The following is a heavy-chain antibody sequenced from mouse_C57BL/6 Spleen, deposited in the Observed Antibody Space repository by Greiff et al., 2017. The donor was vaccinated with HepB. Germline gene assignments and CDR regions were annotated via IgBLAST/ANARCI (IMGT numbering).Heavy chain of an antibody. D-gene: IGHD1-1*01. Sequence: EVKLMESGPELVKPGASVKMSCKASGYTFTDYNMHWVKQSHGKSLEWIGYINPNNGGTSYNQKFKGKATLTVNKSSSTAYMELRSLTSEDSAVYYCARWVITTVVATGFDYWGQGTTLTVSS. V-gene: IGHV1-22*01. CDR1: GYTFTDYN. CDR2: INPNNGGT. J-gene: IGHJ2*01. CDR3: ARWVITTVVATGFDY.